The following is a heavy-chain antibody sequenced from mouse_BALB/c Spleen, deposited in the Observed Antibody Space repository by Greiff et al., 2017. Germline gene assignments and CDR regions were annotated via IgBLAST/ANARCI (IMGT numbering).Heavy chain of an antibody. V-gene: IGHV2-6-7*01. CDR3: ARDDYDGRGAMDY. D-gene: IGHD2-4*01. CDR2: IWGDGST. J-gene: IGHJ4*01. Sequence: VQLQQSGPGLVAPSQSLSITCTVSGFSLTGYGVNWVRQPPGKGLEWLGMIWGDGSTDYNSALKSRLSISKDNSKSQVFLKMNSLQTEDTARYYCARDDYDGRGAMDYWGQGTSVTVSS. CDR1: GFSLTGYG.